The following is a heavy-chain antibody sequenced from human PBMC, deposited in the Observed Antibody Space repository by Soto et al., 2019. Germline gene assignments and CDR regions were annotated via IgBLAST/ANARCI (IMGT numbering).Heavy chain of an antibody. CDR1: GFPFSPFA. CDR2: INAGNGNT. J-gene: IGHJ4*02. Sequence: QVQLVQSGAEVKKPGASVKVSCKASGFPFSPFALHWVRQDPGQRLEWMGWINAGNGNTRYSENFQGRVSITRGTSATTVYMELSSLRSEDTAVYYCAREGAYYYTSGTTGFDYWGQGTLVTVSS. V-gene: IGHV1-3*01. CDR3: AREGAYYYTSGTTGFDY. D-gene: IGHD3-10*01.